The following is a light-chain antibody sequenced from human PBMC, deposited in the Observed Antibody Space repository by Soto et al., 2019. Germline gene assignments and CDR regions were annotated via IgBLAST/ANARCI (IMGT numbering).Light chain of an antibody. CDR2: EVN. Sequence: QSALTQPPSASGSPGQSVTISCTGTSSDVGGYNYVSWYQQHPGKAPKLMIFEVNNRPSEVPDRFSGSKSGNTASLTVSGLQPEDEADYYCSSYTSSSTHVVFGGGTQLTVL. J-gene: IGLJ2*01. CDR1: SSDVGGYNY. V-gene: IGLV2-8*01. CDR3: SSYTSSSTHVV.